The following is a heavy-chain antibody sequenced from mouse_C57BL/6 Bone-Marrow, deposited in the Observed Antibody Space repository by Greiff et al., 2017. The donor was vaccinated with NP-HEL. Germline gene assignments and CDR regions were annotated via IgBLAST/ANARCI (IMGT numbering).Heavy chain of an antibody. CDR3: ATYSNYVY. D-gene: IGHD2-5*01. CDR2: ISSGSSTI. Sequence: DVMLVESGGGLVKPGGSLKLSCAASGFTFSDYGMHWVRQAPEKGLEWVAYISSGSSTIYYADTVKGRFTISRDNAKNTLFLQMTSLRSEDTAMYYCATYSNYVYWGQGTTLTVSS. CDR1: GFTFSDYG. V-gene: IGHV5-17*01. J-gene: IGHJ2*01.